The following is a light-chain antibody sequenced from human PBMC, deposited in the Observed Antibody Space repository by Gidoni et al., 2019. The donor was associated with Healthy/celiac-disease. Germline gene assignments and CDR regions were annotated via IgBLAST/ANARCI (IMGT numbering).Light chain of an antibody. CDR3: QQSYSTPWT. V-gene: IGKV1-39*01. J-gene: IGKJ1*01. CDR1: PSISSY. CDR2: AAS. Sequence: DIQMPQSPSSLSASVGDRVTITCRASPSISSYLNWYQQKPGKAPMLLIYAASSLQSGVPSRFSGSGSGTDFTLTISSLQPEDFATYYFQQSYSTPWTFGQGTKVEIK.